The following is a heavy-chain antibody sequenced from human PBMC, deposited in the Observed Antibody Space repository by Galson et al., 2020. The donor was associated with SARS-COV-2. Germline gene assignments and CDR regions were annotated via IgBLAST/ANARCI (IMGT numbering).Heavy chain of an antibody. Sequence: KIGESLKISCKGSGYSFTSYWIGWVRQMPGKGLEWMGIIYPGDSDTRYSPSFQGQVTISADKSISTAYLQWSSLKASDTAMYYCARTGGHSGYDLGAMYYLDYWGQGTLVTVSS. CDR1: GYSFTSYW. CDR2: IYPGDSDT. D-gene: IGHD5-12*01. CDR3: ARTGGHSGYDLGAMYYLDY. J-gene: IGHJ4*02. V-gene: IGHV5-51*01.